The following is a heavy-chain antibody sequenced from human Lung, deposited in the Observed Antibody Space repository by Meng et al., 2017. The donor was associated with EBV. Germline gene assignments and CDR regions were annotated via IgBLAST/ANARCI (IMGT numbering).Heavy chain of an antibody. CDR1: GFAFSSYS. J-gene: IGHJ4*02. V-gene: IGHV3-21*02. CDR2: ITSSSSFI. CDR3: ARAYSRRAPPDY. Sequence: EVQLVESGXXXXXRXXGXXLSCAASGFAFSSYSMKWLRQAPGKGLEWVSSITSSSSFIYYEDSVKGRFTISRDNAKNSLYLQMNSLRAEDTAVYYCARAYSRRAPPDYWGQGTLVTVSS. D-gene: IGHD6-13*01.